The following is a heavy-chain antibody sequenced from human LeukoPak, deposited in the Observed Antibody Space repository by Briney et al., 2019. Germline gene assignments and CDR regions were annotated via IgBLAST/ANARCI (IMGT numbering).Heavy chain of an antibody. CDR1: GFTFSSYA. CDR2: ISFDGSNE. CDR3: ARDPDSSGWYRFDY. V-gene: IGHV3-30*01. Sequence: PGGSLRLSCAASGFTFSSYAMHWVRQAPGKGLEWVAVISFDGSNEHYADSVKGRFPISRDNSKNTLYLQMNSLRAEDTAVYYCARDPDSSGWYRFDYWGQGTLVTVSS. J-gene: IGHJ4*02. D-gene: IGHD6-19*01.